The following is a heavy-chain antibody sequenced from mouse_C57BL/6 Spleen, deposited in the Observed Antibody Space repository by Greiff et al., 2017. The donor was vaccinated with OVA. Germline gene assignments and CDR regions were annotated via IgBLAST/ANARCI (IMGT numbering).Heavy chain of an antibody. CDR3: ARPIYYDYDVGYYAMDY. V-gene: IGHV1-7*01. J-gene: IGHJ4*01. CDR1: GYTFTSYW. Sequence: QVQLKQSGAELAKPGASVKLSCKASGYTFTSYWMHWVKQRPGQGLEWIGYINPSSGYTKYNQKFKDKATLTADKSSSTAYMQLSSLTYEDSAVYYCARPIYYDYDVGYYAMDYWGQGTSVTVSS. CDR2: INPSSGYT. D-gene: IGHD2-4*01.